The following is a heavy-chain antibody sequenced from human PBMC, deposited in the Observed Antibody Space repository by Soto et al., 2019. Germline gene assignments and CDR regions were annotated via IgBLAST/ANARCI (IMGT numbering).Heavy chain of an antibody. J-gene: IGHJ4*02. Sequence: AETLFLTCTVSGGFISDCYSCVIRQPPERGQERIGYIYFSGSANYDHSLQSRVTISVDTSTNKFSLNLSTMSPADTAVYYCARFGGIAARNFDYWGPGPLVTVSS. CDR3: ARFGGIAARNFDY. CDR2: IYFSGSA. CDR1: GGFISDCY. D-gene: IGHD6-6*01. V-gene: IGHV4-59*01.